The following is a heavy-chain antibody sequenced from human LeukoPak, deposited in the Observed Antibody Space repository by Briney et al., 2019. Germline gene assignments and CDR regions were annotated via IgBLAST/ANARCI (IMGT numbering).Heavy chain of an antibody. J-gene: IGHJ5*02. CDR3: ARESLSGTTTIWFGP. D-gene: IGHD1-20*01. V-gene: IGHV1-2*02. CDR1: GYTFTDYH. Sequence: GASVKVSCKASGYTFTDYHVHWVRQAPGQGLQWMGWIDPKSGGTNYAQKFQGRVTMTRDTSISTAYTELSILRSDDTAVYYCARESLSGTTTIWFGPWGQGTLVSVSS. CDR2: IDPKSGGT.